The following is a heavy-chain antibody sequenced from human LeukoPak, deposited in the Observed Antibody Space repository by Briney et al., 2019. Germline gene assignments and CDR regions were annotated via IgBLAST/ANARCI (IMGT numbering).Heavy chain of an antibody. V-gene: IGHV3-49*04. CDR2: IRSKAYGGTT. CDR3: TRDIFGVVNFDY. D-gene: IGHD3-3*01. J-gene: IGHJ4*02. CDR1: GFTFGDYA. Sequence: GGSLRLSCTASGFTFGDYAMSWVRQAPGKGLEWVGFIRSKAYGGTTEYAASVKGRFTISRDDSKSIAYLQMNSLKAEDTAVYYCTRDIFGVVNFDYWGQGTLVPVSS.